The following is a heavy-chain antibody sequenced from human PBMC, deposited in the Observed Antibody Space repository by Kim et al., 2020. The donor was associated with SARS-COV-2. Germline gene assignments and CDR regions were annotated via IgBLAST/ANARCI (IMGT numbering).Heavy chain of an antibody. CDR2: ISWNSGSI. V-gene: IGHV3-9*01. D-gene: IGHD6-19*01. Sequence: GGSLRLSCAASGFTFDDYAMHWVRQAPGKGLEWVSGISWNSGSIGYADSVKGRFTISRDNAKNSLYLQMNSLRAEDTALYYCAKDRFVAVAGIFDYWGQG. CDR3: AKDRFVAVAGIFDY. CDR1: GFTFDDYA. J-gene: IGHJ4*02.